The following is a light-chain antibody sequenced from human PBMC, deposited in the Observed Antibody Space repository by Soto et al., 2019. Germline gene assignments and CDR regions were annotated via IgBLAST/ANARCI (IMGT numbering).Light chain of an antibody. Sequence: QSVLTQPASVSGSPGQSITISCTGTSSDIGVYKYVSWYQQHPGKAPNLMIYEVSNRPSGVSNRFSGSKSGNTASLTISGLQAEDEADYYCSSYTSSSTVVSGGGTKLTVL. CDR3: SSYTSSSTVV. CDR1: SSDIGVYKY. CDR2: EVS. V-gene: IGLV2-14*01. J-gene: IGLJ2*01.